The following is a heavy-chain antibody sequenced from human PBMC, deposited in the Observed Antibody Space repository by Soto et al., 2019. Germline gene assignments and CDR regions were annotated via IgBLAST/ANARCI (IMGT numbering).Heavy chain of an antibody. Sequence: QLQLQESGPGLVKPSETLSLTCTVSGGSISSNSYYWGWIRQPPGKGLEWIGSIYYSGTTYYNPYLQSRGTIPIDTSKNQFSLNLNSVTAADTAVYYCARLGAWGHCISTSCYPGYWGQGTLVTVSS. V-gene: IGHV4-39*01. CDR3: ARLGAWGHCISTSCYPGY. CDR1: GGSISSNSYY. CDR2: IYYSGTT. D-gene: IGHD2-2*01. J-gene: IGHJ4*02.